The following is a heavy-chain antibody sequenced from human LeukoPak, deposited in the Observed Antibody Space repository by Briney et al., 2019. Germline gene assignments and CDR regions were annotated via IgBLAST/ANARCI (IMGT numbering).Heavy chain of an antibody. CDR3: AKALDGRGHWYERGADY. CDR1: GFTFSTYW. Sequence: GGSLRLSCSASGFTFSTYWMSWVRQAPGKGLEWVANMKRDGSEIYYVDSVKGRFTISRNNSKNTVYLRMSSLRAEDTAIYYCAKALDGRGHWYERGADYWGQGTLVAVSS. D-gene: IGHD2-21*02. CDR2: MKRDGSEI. V-gene: IGHV3-7*03. J-gene: IGHJ4*02.